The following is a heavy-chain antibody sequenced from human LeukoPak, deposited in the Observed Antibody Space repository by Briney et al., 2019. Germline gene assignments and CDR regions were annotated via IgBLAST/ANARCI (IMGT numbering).Heavy chain of an antibody. Sequence: GESLKISCKVSGYSFTSYWIAWVRQMPGKGPELMGIIYPADSDTKYSPSFQGQVTISDDKSITTAYLQLNSLKATDTAMYYCARRAFDSSTYYYWSYFDYWGQGTLVTVSS. V-gene: IGHV5-51*01. CDR2: IYPADSDT. CDR3: ARRAFDSSTYYYWSYFDY. CDR1: GYSFTSYW. D-gene: IGHD3-22*01. J-gene: IGHJ4*02.